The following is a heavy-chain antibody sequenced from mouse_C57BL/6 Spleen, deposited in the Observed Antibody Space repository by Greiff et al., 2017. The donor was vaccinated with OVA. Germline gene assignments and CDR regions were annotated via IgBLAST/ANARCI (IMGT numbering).Heavy chain of an antibody. CDR1: GYTFTSYW. D-gene: IGHD3-3*01. J-gene: IGHJ3*01. CDR2: IYPGSGST. CDR3: ARGEGTLAWFAY. V-gene: IGHV1-55*01. Sequence: VQLQQPGAELVKPGASVKMSCKASGYTFTSYWITWVKQRPGQGLEWIGDIYPGSGSTKYNEKFKSKATLTVDPSSSTAYMQLSSLTSEDSAVYYCARGEGTLAWFAYWGQGTLVTVSA.